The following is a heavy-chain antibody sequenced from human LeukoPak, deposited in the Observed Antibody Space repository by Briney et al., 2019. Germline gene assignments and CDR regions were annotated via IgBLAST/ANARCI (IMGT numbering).Heavy chain of an antibody. D-gene: IGHD2-15*01. CDR2: IIPILGIA. CDR3: ARDGSVVVAASWFDP. CDR1: GYTFTSYD. V-gene: IGHV1-69*04. J-gene: IGHJ5*02. Sequence: ASVKVSCKASGYTFTSYDINWMRQAPGQGLEWMGRIIPILGIANYAQKFQGRVTITADKSTSTAYMELSSLRSEDTAVYYCARDGSVVVAASWFDPWGQGTLVTVSS.